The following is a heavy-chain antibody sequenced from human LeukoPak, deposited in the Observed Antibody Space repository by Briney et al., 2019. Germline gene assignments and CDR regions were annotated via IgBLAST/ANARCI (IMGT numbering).Heavy chain of an antibody. Sequence: GGSLRLSCAASGFTSSSYSMNWVRQAPGKGLEWVSSISSSSSYIYYADSVKGRFTISRDNAKNSLYLQMNSLRAEDTAVYYCTRDATYYLRYGYFDYWGQGTLVTVSS. CDR1: GFTSSSYS. CDR3: TRDATYYLRYGYFDY. D-gene: IGHD2/OR15-2a*01. V-gene: IGHV3-21*01. CDR2: ISSSSSYI. J-gene: IGHJ4*02.